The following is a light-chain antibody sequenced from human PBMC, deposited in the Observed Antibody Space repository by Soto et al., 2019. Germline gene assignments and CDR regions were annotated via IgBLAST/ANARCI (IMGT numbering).Light chain of an antibody. CDR1: QRISTS. CDR3: QQSYSMPLT. J-gene: IGKJ4*01. CDR2: GAS. V-gene: IGKV1-39*01. Sequence: DIQMTPSPSSLSAAVGDRVAITCRASQRISTSLNWYQQRPGKSPELLIYGASDLQSGAPSRFSGLGSGTDFTLIISNLQPEDFATYYCQQSYSMPLTFGGGTKVEIK.